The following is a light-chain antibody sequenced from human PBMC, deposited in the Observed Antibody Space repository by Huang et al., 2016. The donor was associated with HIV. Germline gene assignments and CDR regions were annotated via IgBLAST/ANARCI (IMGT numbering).Light chain of an antibody. CDR1: QSVSSN. J-gene: IGKJ4*01. V-gene: IGKV3-15*01. CDR3: QQYNDWPPVT. CDR2: GAS. Sequence: EIVMTQSPATLSVSPGETATLSCRASQSVSSNLAWYQQKPGQAPRRLIYGASTRATGFPARFSGSGSGTEFTLTISSLQSEDFAVYYCQQYNDWPPVTFGGGTKVEIK.